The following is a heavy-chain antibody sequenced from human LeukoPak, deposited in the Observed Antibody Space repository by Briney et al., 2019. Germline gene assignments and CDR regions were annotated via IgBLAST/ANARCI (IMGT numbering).Heavy chain of an antibody. CDR2: INYDGSRM. V-gene: IGHV3-74*01. CDR1: GFIFSMYW. J-gene: IGHJ4*02. Sequence: GGSLRLSCAASGFIFSMYWMHWVRQVPGKGLVWVSRINYDGSRMFYGDSVKGRFTISRDNAKNTVYLQMDCLRVEDTAVYYCARDLVGLTGDFWGQGTLVTVSS. D-gene: IGHD2-8*02. CDR3: ARDLVGLTGDF.